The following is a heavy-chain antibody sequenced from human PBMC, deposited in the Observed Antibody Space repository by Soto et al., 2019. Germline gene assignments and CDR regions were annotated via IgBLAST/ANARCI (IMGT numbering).Heavy chain of an antibody. CDR1: GFPFSNYG. V-gene: IGHV3-23*01. D-gene: IGHD3-16*01. J-gene: IGHJ5*02. Sequence: GWSLRLSCAASGFPFSNYGMSWVRQAPARGLEWVSVINTSGSTTYYADSVKGRFTVSRDNSKNTLYLQMNSLRAEDTAIYYCAKGGWLDNWGQGTLVIVSS. CDR2: INTSGSTT. CDR3: AKGGWLDN.